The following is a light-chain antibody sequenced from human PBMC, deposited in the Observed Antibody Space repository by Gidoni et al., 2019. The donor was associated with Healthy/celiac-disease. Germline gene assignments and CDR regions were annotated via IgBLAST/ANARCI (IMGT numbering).Light chain of an antibody. CDR1: SSNIGAGYD. Sequence: QSVLTQPPSLSGAPGQRVTIPCTGSSSNIGAGYDVHWYQQLPGTAPKLLIYGNSNRPSGVPDRFSGSKSGTSASLAITGLQAEDEADYYCQSYDSSLSPWVFGGGTKLTVL. V-gene: IGLV1-40*01. J-gene: IGLJ3*02. CDR3: QSYDSSLSPWV. CDR2: GNS.